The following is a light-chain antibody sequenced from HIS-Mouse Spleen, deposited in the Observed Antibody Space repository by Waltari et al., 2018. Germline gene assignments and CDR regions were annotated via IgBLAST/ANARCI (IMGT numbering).Light chain of an antibody. CDR2: AAS. Sequence: DIQLTQSPSFLSASVGDRVTITCRASQGISSYLAWYQQKPGKAPKLLIYAASNLQSGVPSRFSGSGSGTEFTLTLSSLQPEDFATYYCQQLNSYPPPFGQGTKVEIQ. CDR1: QGISSY. J-gene: IGKJ1*01. CDR3: QQLNSYPPP. V-gene: IGKV1-9*01.